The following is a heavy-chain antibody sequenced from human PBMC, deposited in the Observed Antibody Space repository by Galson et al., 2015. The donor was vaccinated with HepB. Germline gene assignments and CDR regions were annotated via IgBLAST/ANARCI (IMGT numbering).Heavy chain of an antibody. CDR2: IYYTGST. CDR1: GGSIRGYY. V-gene: IGHV4-59*01. J-gene: IGHJ6*03. CDR3: ARVYNWNYYHYMDV. D-gene: IGHD1-20*01. Sequence: ETLSLTCTVSGGSIRGYYWTWIRQPPGKGLEWIGHIYYTGSTNYNPSLKSRVTISVDTSKNQFSLKPRSVTAADTAVYYCARVYNWNYYHYMDVWGKGTTVTVSS.